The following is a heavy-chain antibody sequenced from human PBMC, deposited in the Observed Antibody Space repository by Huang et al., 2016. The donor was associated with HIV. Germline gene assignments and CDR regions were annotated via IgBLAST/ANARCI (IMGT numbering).Heavy chain of an antibody. CDR3: AKDHGYIGTPLDY. Sequence: QVQLVESGGGVVQPGGYLRVSCAASGFTFRTYGMHWVRQAPGKGLEWVAFIRYDGSNQYSADALKGRFTISRDNSKNTLYLQLNSLRAEDTAVYYCAKDHGYIGTPLDYWGQGTLVTVSS. J-gene: IGHJ4*02. D-gene: IGHD1-26*01. CDR2: IRYDGSNQ. CDR1: GFTFRTYG. V-gene: IGHV3-30*02.